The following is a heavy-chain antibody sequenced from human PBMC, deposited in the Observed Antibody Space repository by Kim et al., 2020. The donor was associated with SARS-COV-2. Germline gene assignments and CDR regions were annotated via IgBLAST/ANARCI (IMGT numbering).Heavy chain of an antibody. CDR2: IYYSGST. CDR1: GGSISSYY. CDR3: ARDRVFGDWTGHRYFDL. Sequence: SETLSLTCTVSGGSISSYYWSWIRQPPGKGLEWIGYIYYSGSTNYNPSLKSRVTISVDTSKNQFSLKLSSVTAADSAVYYCARDRVFGDWTGHRYFDLWGRGTLVTVSS. V-gene: IGHV4-59*01. D-gene: IGHD2-21*02. J-gene: IGHJ2*01.